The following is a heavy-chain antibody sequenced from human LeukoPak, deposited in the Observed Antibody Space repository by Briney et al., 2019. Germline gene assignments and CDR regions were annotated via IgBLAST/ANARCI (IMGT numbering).Heavy chain of an antibody. CDR3: AKGSSYRIVGSLNWFDP. D-gene: IGHD1-26*01. J-gene: IGHJ5*02. V-gene: IGHV3-23*01. CDR1: GFTFSSYA. Sequence: GGSLRLSCAASGFTFSSYAMSWVRQAPGKGLEWVSAISGSGGSTYYADSVKGRFTISRDNSKNTLYLQMSSLRAEDTAVYYCAKGSSYRIVGSLNWFDPWGQGTLVTVSS. CDR2: ISGSGGST.